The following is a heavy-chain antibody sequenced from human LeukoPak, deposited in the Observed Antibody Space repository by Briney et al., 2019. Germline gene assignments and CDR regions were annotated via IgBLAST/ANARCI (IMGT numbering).Heavy chain of an antibody. Sequence: PGGSLRLSCAASGFTFSSYEMNWVRQAPGKGLEWVSYISSSGSTIYYADSVKGRFTISRDNAKNSLYLQMNSLRAEDTAVYYCARRRYSSSPYSYYYYYYYMDVWGKGTTVTVSS. J-gene: IGHJ6*03. CDR2: ISSSGSTI. V-gene: IGHV3-48*03. D-gene: IGHD6-13*01. CDR3: ARRRYSSSPYSYYYYYYYMDV. CDR1: GFTFSSYE.